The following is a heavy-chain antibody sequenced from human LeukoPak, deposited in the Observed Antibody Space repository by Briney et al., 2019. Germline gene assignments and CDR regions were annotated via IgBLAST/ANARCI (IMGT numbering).Heavy chain of an antibody. CDR1: GGSISSYY. CDR3: ARDLSHSGWYQEGY. J-gene: IGHJ4*02. CDR2: IYTSGST. Sequence: RSETLSLTCTVSGGSISSYYWSWIRQPAGKGLEWIGRIYTSGSTNYNPSLKSRVTMSVDTSKNQFSLKLTSVTAADTAVYYCARDLSHSGWYQEGYWGQGTLVTVSS. D-gene: IGHD6-19*01. V-gene: IGHV4-4*07.